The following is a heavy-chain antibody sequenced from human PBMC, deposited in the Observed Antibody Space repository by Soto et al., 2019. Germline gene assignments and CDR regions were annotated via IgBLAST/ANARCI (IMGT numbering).Heavy chain of an antibody. J-gene: IGHJ4*02. D-gene: IGHD2-15*01. V-gene: IGHV3-23*01. Sequence: GGSLRLSCAASGFTFSSYAMGWVRQGPGKGLEWVAAVSIGGSTQYADSVRGRFTISRDNSKNTLSLQMNSLTAEDTAVYFCAKRRGAGGHFDYWGQGALVTVSS. CDR3: AKRRGAGGHFDY. CDR1: GFTFSSYA. CDR2: VSIGGST.